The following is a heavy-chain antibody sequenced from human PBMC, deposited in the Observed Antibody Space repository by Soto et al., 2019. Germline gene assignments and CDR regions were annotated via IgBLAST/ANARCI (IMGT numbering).Heavy chain of an antibody. CDR3: TRGQRIAVAGAYYYYYGMDV. J-gene: IGHJ6*02. Sequence: GASVKVSCKASGYTFTGYYMHWVRPAPGQGLEWMGWINPNSGGTNYAQKFQGWVTMTRDTSISTAYMELSRLRSDDTAVYYCTRGQRIAVAGAYYYYYGMDVWGQGTTVTSP. CDR1: GYTFTGYY. CDR2: INPNSGGT. D-gene: IGHD6-19*01. V-gene: IGHV1-2*04.